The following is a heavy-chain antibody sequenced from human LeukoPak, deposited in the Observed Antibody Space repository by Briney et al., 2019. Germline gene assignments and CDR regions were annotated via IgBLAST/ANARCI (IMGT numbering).Heavy chain of an antibody. J-gene: IGHJ4*02. D-gene: IGHD2-2*01. CDR2: INPNSGGT. V-gene: IGHV1-2*02. CDR3: ARDLPRAVVPAATEG. Sequence: ASVKVSCKASGYTFTGYYIHWVRQAPGQGLEWMGWINPNSGGTNYAQKFQGRVTMTRDTSISTAYMELSRLRSDDTAVYYCARDLPRAVVPAATEGWGQGTLVTVSS. CDR1: GYTFTGYY.